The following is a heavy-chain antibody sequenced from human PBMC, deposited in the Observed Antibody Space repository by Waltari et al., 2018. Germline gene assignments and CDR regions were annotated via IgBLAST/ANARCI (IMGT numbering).Heavy chain of an antibody. V-gene: IGHV3-49*03. CDR2: IRSKAYGVTT. Sequence: EVQLVESGGGLVQPGRSLSLSCTASGFIFDDYAMGWFRQAPGKGLEWVAFIRSKAYGVTTEYAASVKGRFTISRDDSKSIAYLQMNSLKTEDTAVYYCTRADAYCGADCYFFFDFWGQGTLVTVSS. J-gene: IGHJ4*02. CDR3: TRADAYCGADCYFFFDF. CDR1: GFIFDDYA. D-gene: IGHD2-21*02.